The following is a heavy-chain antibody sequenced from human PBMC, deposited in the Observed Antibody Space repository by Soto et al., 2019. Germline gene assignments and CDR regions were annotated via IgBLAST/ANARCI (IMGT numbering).Heavy chain of an antibody. Sequence: QVQLVQSGAEVKKPGSSVTVSCKASGGTFSSYTISWVRQAQGHGLECLGRIITIIGIATYAKKFQGRVTITANKTTSRAYIELSSMGSTLTAVYYCATWRTTKFRPPEGDAFDIWGQGTMVTVSS. CDR1: GGTFSSYT. D-gene: IGHD3-10*01. V-gene: IGHV1-69*02. CDR2: IITIIGIA. CDR3: ATWRTTKFRPPEGDAFDI. J-gene: IGHJ3*02.